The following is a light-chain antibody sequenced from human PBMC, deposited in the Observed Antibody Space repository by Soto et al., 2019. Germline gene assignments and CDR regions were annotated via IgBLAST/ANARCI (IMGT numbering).Light chain of an antibody. CDR3: SSYTSSSTRV. V-gene: IGLV2-14*01. Sequence: QSALTQPASVSGSPGQSITISCTGTSSDVGGYNYVSWYQQHPGKAPQLRIYDVSNRPSGVSNRFSGSKSGNTASLTISGLQAEDEADYYCSSYTSSSTRVFGTGTKVTVL. CDR1: SSDVGGYNY. CDR2: DVS. J-gene: IGLJ1*01.